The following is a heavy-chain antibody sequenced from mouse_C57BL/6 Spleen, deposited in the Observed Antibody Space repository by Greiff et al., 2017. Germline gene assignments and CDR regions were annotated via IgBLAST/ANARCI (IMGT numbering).Heavy chain of an antibody. CDR3: ARSGLREYFDV. D-gene: IGHD3-1*01. CDR1: GYAFSSYW. CDR2: IYPGDGDT. J-gene: IGHJ1*03. Sequence: VQLQESGAELVKPGASVKISCKASGYAFSSYWMNWVKQRPGKGLEWIGQIYPGDGDTNYNGKFKGKATLTADKSSSTAYMQLSSLTSEDSAVYFCARSGLREYFDVWGTGTTVTVSS. V-gene: IGHV1-80*01.